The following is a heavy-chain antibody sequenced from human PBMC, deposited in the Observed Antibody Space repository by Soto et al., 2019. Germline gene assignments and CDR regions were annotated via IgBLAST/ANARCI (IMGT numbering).Heavy chain of an antibody. CDR2: VYYSGSS. Sequence: QLQLQESGPGLVKPSETLSLTCTVSGGSISSSSYYWGWVRQPPGKGLEWIGSVYYSGSSYYNPSLKSRVTISVDTSKNQFSLRLTSVTAADTAVYYCASPKRRTSGNSGFGGMDVWGHGTTVTVSS. CDR3: ASPKRRTSGNSGFGGMDV. CDR1: GGSISSSSYY. J-gene: IGHJ6*02. V-gene: IGHV4-39*01. D-gene: IGHD2-21*02.